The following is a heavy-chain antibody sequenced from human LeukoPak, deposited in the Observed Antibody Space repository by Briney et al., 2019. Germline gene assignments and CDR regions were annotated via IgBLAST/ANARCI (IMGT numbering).Heavy chain of an antibody. CDR3: VGYDYVWGSYRYTYFDY. CDR1: GFTFSSYS. J-gene: IGHJ4*02. D-gene: IGHD3-16*02. Sequence: GGSLRLSCAASGFTFSSYSMNWVRQAPGKGLEWVSSISSSSSYIYYADSVKGRFTISRDNAKNSLYLQMNSLRAEDTAVYYRVGYDYVWGSYRYTYFDYWGQGTLVTVSS. CDR2: ISSSSSYI. V-gene: IGHV3-21*01.